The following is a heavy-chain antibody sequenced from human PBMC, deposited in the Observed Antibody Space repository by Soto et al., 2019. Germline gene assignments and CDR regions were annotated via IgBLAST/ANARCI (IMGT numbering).Heavy chain of an antibody. Sequence: GGSLRLSFAASGFIFSYYAMNWVRQALGKGLEWVSGISVGGGGTYYADSLKGRFIISRDNSKNTVYLQMNSLRAEDTAFYYCANDSISDRETFNFDSRGQGTLVTVSS. CDR2: ISVGGGGT. D-gene: IGHD1-26*01. J-gene: IGHJ4*01. CDR3: ANDSISDRETFNFDS. V-gene: IGHV3-23*01. CDR1: GFIFSYYA.